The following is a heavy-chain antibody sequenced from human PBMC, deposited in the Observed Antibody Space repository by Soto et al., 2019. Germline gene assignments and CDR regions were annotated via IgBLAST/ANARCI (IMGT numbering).Heavy chain of an antibody. Sequence: QVQLVQSGAEVKKPGASVKVSCKASGYTFTSYGISWVRQAPGQGLEWMGWINAYNGNTNYAQKLQGRVTMTTDTATSPAYMELRSLRSADTAVYYCARDVGYGLIDYWGQGTLVTVSS. D-gene: IGHD5-18*01. CDR2: INAYNGNT. J-gene: IGHJ4*02. V-gene: IGHV1-18*01. CDR1: GYTFTSYG. CDR3: ARDVGYGLIDY.